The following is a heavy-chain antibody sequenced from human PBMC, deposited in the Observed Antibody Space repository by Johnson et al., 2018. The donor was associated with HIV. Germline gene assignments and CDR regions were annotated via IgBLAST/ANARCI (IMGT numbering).Heavy chain of an antibody. CDR1: GFTFSDSY. D-gene: IGHD5-18*01. CDR2: LYSGGST. V-gene: IGHV3-11*04. J-gene: IGHJ3*01. Sequence: QVQLVESGGGLVKPGGSLRLSCAASGFTFSDSYMTWIRQAPGKGLEWVSVLYSGGSTSYADSVKGRFTISRDNAKNTLYLQMDSLGAEDTAVYYCAKERTAMVTPFDAWGQGTRVTVSS. CDR3: AKERTAMVTPFDA.